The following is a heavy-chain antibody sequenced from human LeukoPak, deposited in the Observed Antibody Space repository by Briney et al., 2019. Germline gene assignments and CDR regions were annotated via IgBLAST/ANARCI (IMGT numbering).Heavy chain of an antibody. Sequence: WASVKVSCKASGYTFTGYYMHWVRQAPGQGLEWMGWINPNSGGTNYAQKFQGRVTMTRDTSISTAYMELSGLRSDDTAVYYCARDPANTVTTVYYYYMDVWGKGTTVTVSS. D-gene: IGHD4-11*01. CDR2: INPNSGGT. CDR1: GYTFTGYY. CDR3: ARDPANTVTTVYYYYMDV. J-gene: IGHJ6*03. V-gene: IGHV1-2*02.